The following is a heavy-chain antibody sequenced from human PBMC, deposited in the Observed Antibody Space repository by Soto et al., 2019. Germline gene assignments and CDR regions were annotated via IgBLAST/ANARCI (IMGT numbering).Heavy chain of an antibody. Sequence: EVQLVESGGGLVKPGGSLRLSCAASGFTFSTYSMNWVRQAPGKGLEWVSSISSSSSYIYYADSVKGRLTTSRDNAKNSMYLQMNSLRAEDRAVYYWARDRGGDLKAFDIWGQGTMVSVSS. CDR2: ISSSSSYI. CDR3: ARDRGGDLKAFDI. V-gene: IGHV3-21*01. CDR1: GFTFSTYS. J-gene: IGHJ3*02. D-gene: IGHD3-10*01.